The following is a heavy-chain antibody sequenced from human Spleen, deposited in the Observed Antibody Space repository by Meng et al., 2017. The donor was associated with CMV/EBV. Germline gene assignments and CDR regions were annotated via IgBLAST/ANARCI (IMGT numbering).Heavy chain of an antibody. CDR3: VKGVRTSSAGDY. V-gene: IGHV3-21*01. Sequence: GESLKISCAGSGFTFNSYSMNWVRQAPGKGLEWVSSISSTKNHIYYADSFEGQFTISRDNANNSLSLQMSSLRAEDTAVYYCVKGVRTSSAGDYWGQGTLVTVSS. J-gene: IGHJ4*01. CDR1: GFTFNSYS. D-gene: IGHD2-2*01. CDR2: ISSTKNHI.